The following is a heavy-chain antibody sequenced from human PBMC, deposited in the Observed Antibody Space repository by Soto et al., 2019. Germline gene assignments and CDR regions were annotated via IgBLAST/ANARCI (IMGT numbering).Heavy chain of an antibody. J-gene: IGHJ4*02. V-gene: IGHV3-11*01. Sequence: GGSLRLSCAASGFSFRDYYMSWIRQAPGKGLEWVSYISSGDNNIYYADSVKGRFTISRDDAKQSLYLQMNSLRAEDTAVYYCARPGNSLDYWGQGTLVTVSS. D-gene: IGHD4-4*01. CDR3: ARPGNSLDY. CDR1: GFSFRDYY. CDR2: ISSGDNNI.